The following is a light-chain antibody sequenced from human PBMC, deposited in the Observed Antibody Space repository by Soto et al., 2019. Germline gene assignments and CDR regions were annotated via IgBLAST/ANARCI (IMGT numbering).Light chain of an antibody. J-gene: IGKJ1*01. Sequence: ENVLTQSPGTLSLSPGDRATLFCRASQSVRNNYLAWYQQKPGQAPRLLISGASSRATGIPDRFSGSGSGTDFTLTISRLEPEDFAVYYCQQYGSPPWTFGQGTKVDIK. CDR3: QQYGSPPWT. CDR1: QSVRNNY. CDR2: GAS. V-gene: IGKV3-20*01.